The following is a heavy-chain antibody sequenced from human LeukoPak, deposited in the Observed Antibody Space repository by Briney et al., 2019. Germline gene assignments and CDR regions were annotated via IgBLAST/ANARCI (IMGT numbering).Heavy chain of an antibody. J-gene: IGHJ3*02. D-gene: IGHD5-12*01. Sequence: SVKVSCKASGGTFSSYAISWVRQAPGQGLEWMGRIIPILGIANYAQKFQGRVTITADKSTSTAYMELSSLRSEDTAVYYCARGVYSGNDSDAFDIWGQGTMVTVSS. CDR3: ARGVYSGNDSDAFDI. CDR2: IIPILGIA. V-gene: IGHV1-69*04. CDR1: GGTFSSYA.